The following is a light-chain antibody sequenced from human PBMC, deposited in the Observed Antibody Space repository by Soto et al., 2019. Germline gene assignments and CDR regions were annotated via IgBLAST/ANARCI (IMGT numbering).Light chain of an antibody. V-gene: IGKV1-5*01. CDR3: QQYNSYSPTWT. J-gene: IGKJ1*01. Sequence: DIQMTQSPSTLSASIGDRVTITCRASESIRTWLAWYQHKPGKAPKFLIYDASSLESGVPSRFSGSGSGTEFTLTISNLQPDDFATYYCQQYNSYSPTWTFGQGTKVDIK. CDR2: DAS. CDR1: ESIRTW.